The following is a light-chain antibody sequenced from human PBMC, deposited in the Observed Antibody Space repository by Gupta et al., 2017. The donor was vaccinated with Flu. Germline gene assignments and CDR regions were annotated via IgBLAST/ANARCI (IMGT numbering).Light chain of an antibody. CDR1: RSINIW. CDR2: KTS. Sequence: RVTSTCRASRSINIWLAWYQQKPGKAPNLLIYKTSNLESGVPSRFSGSGSGTEFTLTISSLQPDDFATYYCQQDDTYSGTFGQGTKVEI. CDR3: QQDDTYSGT. V-gene: IGKV1-5*03. J-gene: IGKJ1*01.